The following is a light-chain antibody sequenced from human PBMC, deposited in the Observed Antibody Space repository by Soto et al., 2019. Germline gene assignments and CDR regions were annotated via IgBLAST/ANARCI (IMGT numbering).Light chain of an antibody. Sequence: QAVVTQPPSASGTPGQRVTISCSGSSSNIGSNYVYWYQQLPGTAPKLLIYSNNQRPSGVPDRFSGSKSGTSASLAISGLRSEDEADYYCAAWDDSLSVLWVFGGGTKLTVL. V-gene: IGLV1-47*02. CDR3: AAWDDSLSVLWV. J-gene: IGLJ3*02. CDR1: SSNIGSNY. CDR2: SNN.